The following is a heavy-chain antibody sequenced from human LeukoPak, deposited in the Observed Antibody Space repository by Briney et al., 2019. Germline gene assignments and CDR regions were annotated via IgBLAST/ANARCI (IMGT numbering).Heavy chain of an antibody. D-gene: IGHD2-2*01. CDR3: AKDLDCSSTNCYPDY. V-gene: IGHV3-23*01. Sequence: GGSLRLSCAASGFTFSSYWMSWVRQAPGKGLEWVSAISGSSGSTYYADSVKGRFTISRDNSKNTLYLQMNSLRAEDTAVYYCAKDLDCSSTNCYPDYWGQGTLVTVSS. CDR2: ISGSSGST. CDR1: GFTFSSYW. J-gene: IGHJ4*02.